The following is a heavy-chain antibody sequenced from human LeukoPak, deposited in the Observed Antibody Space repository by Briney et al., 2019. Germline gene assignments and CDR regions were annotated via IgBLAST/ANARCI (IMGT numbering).Heavy chain of an antibody. D-gene: IGHD6-13*01. Sequence: GGSLRLSCAASGFTFGSYGMHWVRQAPGKGLEWVVVISYDGSNKYYADSVKGRFTISRDNSKNTLYLQMNSLRAEDTAVYYCAKDLGYSSSWYDYYYYGMDVWGQGTTVTVSS. CDR2: ISYDGSNK. J-gene: IGHJ6*02. CDR3: AKDLGYSSSWYDYYYYGMDV. CDR1: GFTFGSYG. V-gene: IGHV3-30*18.